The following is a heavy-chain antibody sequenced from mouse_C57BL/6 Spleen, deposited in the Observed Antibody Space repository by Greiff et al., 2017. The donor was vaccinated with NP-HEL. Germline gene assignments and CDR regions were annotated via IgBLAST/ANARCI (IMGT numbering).Heavy chain of an antibody. V-gene: IGHV5-6*01. CDR1: GFTFSSYG. CDR2: ISSGGSYT. Sequence: EVKLMESGGDLVKPGGSLKLSCAASGFTFSSYGMSWVRQTPDKRLEWVATISSGGSYTYYPDSVKGRFTISRDNAKNTLYRQMSSLKSEDTAMYYCARDDGYYIYWGQGTLVTVSA. CDR3: ARDDGYYIY. D-gene: IGHD2-3*01. J-gene: IGHJ3*01.